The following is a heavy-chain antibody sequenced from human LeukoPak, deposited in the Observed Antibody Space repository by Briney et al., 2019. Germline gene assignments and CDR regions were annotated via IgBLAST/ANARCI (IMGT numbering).Heavy chain of an antibody. D-gene: IGHD5-18*01. V-gene: IGHV6-1*01. J-gene: IGHJ6*02. CDR3: ARDGNGYSYGFSYYYYYGMDV. Sequence: SQTLSLTCAISGDSVSSDSAAWNWIRQSPSRGLEWLGRTYYRSKWYNDYAVSVKSRITINPDTSKNQFSLQLNSVTPEDTAVYYCARDGNGYSYGFSYYYYYGMDVWGQGTTVTVSS. CDR1: GDSVSSDSAA. CDR2: TYYRSKWYN.